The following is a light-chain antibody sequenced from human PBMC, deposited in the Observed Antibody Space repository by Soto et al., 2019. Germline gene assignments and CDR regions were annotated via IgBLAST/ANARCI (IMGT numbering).Light chain of an antibody. CDR3: QQRSNWTAT. V-gene: IGKV3D-11*01. CDR1: QGVSSY. J-gene: IGKJ4*01. CDR2: DAS. Sequence: EIVLTQSPATLSLSPGERATLSCMASQGVSSYLAWYQQKPGQAPRLLIYDASNRATGIPARFSGGGPGTEFTLPISSLEPEDFAVDYCQQRSNWTATFGGGTKVDI.